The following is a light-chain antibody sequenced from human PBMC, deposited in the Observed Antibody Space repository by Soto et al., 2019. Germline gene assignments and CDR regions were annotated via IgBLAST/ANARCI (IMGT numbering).Light chain of an antibody. CDR1: TSDFGNYNF. Sequence: QSALTQPPSASGSPGQSVTISCTGTTSDFGNYNFVSWYQQHPGEAPKLLIYEVTKRPSGVPDRFSGSKSGNTASLTVSGRQAEDEADYYCSSYTGSSNFVFGTGTKLTVL. J-gene: IGLJ1*01. CDR2: EVT. V-gene: IGLV2-8*01. CDR3: SSYTGSSNFV.